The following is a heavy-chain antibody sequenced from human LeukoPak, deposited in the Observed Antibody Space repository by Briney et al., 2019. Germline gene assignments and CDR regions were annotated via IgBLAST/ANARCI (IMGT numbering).Heavy chain of an antibody. Sequence: GGSLRLSCAASGFTFRSYGMHWVRQAPGKGLEWVAYIRYDGSNKYYADSVKGRFIISRDNSKNTLYLEMNSLRAEDTAVYYCANVGIYSSEYFDYWGQGTLVTVSS. V-gene: IGHV3-30*02. CDR2: IRYDGSNK. J-gene: IGHJ4*02. CDR3: ANVGIYSSEYFDY. D-gene: IGHD3-22*01. CDR1: GFTFRSYG.